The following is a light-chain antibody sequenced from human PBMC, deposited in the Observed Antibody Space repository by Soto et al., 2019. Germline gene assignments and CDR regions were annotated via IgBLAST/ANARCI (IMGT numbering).Light chain of an antibody. V-gene: IGKV1-5*03. CDR1: QSISSY. CDR2: KAS. Sequence: DIQMTQSPSSLSASVGDRFTITCLSSQSISSYLNWYQQKPGKAPKLLIYKASSLESGVPSRFSGSGSGTEFTLTISSLQPDDFATYYCQQYNSYSRTFGQGTKVDIK. J-gene: IGKJ1*01. CDR3: QQYNSYSRT.